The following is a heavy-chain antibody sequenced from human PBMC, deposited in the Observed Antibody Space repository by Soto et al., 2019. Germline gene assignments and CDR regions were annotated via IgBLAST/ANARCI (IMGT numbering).Heavy chain of an antibody. V-gene: IGHV4-61*01. CDR1: GGSVSSGSYY. J-gene: IGHJ4*02. CDR3: ARTPYYYGSGSYFDY. Sequence: QVQLQESGPGLVKPSETLSLTCTVSGGSVSSGSYYWSWIRQPPGKGLEWIGYIYYSGSTNYNPSLKSRVTISVDTSKNQFSLKLSSVTAAHTAVYYCARTPYYYGSGSYFDYWGQGTLVTVSS. CDR2: IYYSGST. D-gene: IGHD3-10*01.